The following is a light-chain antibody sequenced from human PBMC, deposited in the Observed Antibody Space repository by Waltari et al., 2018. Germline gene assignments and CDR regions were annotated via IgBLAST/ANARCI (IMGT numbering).Light chain of an antibody. J-gene: IGKJ1*01. V-gene: IGKV3-20*01. CDR1: QGVGTY. CDR3: QKYDFLPAT. CDR2: HTS. Sequence: ETVLPQSPGTLSLSPGERATLPCTASQGVGTYLAWDQQRPGQAPRLLLYHTSIRATGIPDRFSGRGYGTDFSLTISRLEPEDFAVYYCQKYDFLPATFGQGTTVEIK.